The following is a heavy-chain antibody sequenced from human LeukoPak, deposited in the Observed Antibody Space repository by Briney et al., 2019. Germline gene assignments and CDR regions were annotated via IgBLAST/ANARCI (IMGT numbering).Heavy chain of an antibody. CDR3: ARVGGYGPYYYYYYMGV. CDR1: GYSISSGYY. D-gene: IGHD1-26*01. CDR2: IYHSGST. Sequence: SETLSVTCAVSGYSISSGYYWGWIRQPPGKGLEWIGSIYHSGSTYYNPSLKSRVTISVDTSKNQFSLKLSSVTAADTAVYYCARVGGYGPYYYYYYMGVWGKVPTVTFSS. J-gene: IGHJ6*03. V-gene: IGHV4-38-2*01.